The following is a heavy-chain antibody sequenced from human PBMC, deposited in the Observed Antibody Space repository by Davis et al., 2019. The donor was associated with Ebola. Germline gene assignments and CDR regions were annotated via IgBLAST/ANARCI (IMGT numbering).Heavy chain of an antibody. CDR1: GFTFSSYS. J-gene: IGHJ6*03. D-gene: IGHD5-12*01. CDR3: ARDPRYSGYGYYYYYYMDV. V-gene: IGHV3-21*04. Sequence: GESLKISCAASGFTFSSYSMNWVRQAPGKGLEWVSSISSSSSYIYYADSVKGRFTISRDNAKNSLYLQMNSLRAEDTAVYYCARDPRYSGYGYYYYYYMDVWGKGTTVTVSS. CDR2: ISSSSSYI.